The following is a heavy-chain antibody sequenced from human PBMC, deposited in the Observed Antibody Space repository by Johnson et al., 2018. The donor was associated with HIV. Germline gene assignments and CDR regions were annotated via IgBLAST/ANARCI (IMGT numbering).Heavy chain of an antibody. CDR1: GLTFSSSA. CDR2: ISDDGSNK. V-gene: IGHV3-30*04. D-gene: IGHD1-26*01. Sequence: QVQLVESGGGVVQPGRSLRLSCAASGLTFSSSAMPCVRQAPRKGLEWVAVISDDGSNKYYDDSVKCRLTSSRDNSKNTLYLQMNSLRAEDTAVYYCAREGRLGSYLGGVAFDIWGQGTMVTVSS. CDR3: AREGRLGSYLGGVAFDI. J-gene: IGHJ3*02.